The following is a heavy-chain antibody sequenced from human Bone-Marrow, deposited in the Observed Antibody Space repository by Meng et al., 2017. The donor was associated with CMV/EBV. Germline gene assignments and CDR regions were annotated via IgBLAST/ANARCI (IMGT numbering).Heavy chain of an antibody. J-gene: IGHJ5*02. Sequence: SETLSLTCTVSGGSISSSSYYWDWIRQPPGKGLEWIGSIYYSGSTYYNPSLKSRVTISVDTSENQFSLKLSSVTAADTAVYYCARDAPGDRPFDSVVVPATIPKTSRKFDPWDQGTLVTVSS. CDR3: ARDAPGDRPFDSVVVPATIPKTSRKFDP. CDR2: IYYSGST. CDR1: GGSISSSSYY. V-gene: IGHV4-39*07. D-gene: IGHD2-2*02.